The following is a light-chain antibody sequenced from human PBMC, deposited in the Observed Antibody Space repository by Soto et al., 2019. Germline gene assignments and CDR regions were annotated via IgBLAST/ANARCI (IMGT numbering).Light chain of an antibody. CDR1: QTISNSY. Sequence: EIVLTQSPGTLSLSPGERATLSCRASQTISNSYSAWYQQKPGQAPRLLIYGASTRATGIPERFSGSGSGTDCTLTISRLEPGEFAVYYCQVYGDSSPTFGQGTKVEIK. J-gene: IGKJ1*01. V-gene: IGKV3-20*01. CDR3: QVYGDSSPT. CDR2: GAS.